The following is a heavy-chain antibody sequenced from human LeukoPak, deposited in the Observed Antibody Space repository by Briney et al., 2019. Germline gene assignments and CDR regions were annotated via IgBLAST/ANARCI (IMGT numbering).Heavy chain of an antibody. CDR1: GFTFSSYG. D-gene: IGHD6-19*01. CDR3: AKEGHIAVANMVHTFDI. Sequence: GGSLRLSCAASGFTFSSYGLSWVRQAPGKGLEWVSHISSSAYSTYCADSVKGRFTISRDYSKNTLYLRMNSLRAEDTAVYYCAKEGHIAVANMVHTFDIWGQGTMVTVSS. V-gene: IGHV3-23*01. CDR2: ISSSAYST. J-gene: IGHJ3*02.